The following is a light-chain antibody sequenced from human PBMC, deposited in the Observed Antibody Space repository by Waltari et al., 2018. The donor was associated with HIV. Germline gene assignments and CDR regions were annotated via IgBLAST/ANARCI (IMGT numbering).Light chain of an antibody. CDR2: DVS. V-gene: IGLV2-11*01. CDR3: CSYAGDYTFR. Sequence: QSALTQPRPVSGSPGPSVTISCTGTSSDVGGYNYVSWYQQHPGKAPKLMIYDVSKRPSGVPDRFSGSKSGNTASLTISGLQAEDEADFYCCSYAGDYTFRFGGGTKLTVL. CDR1: SSDVGGYNY. J-gene: IGLJ3*02.